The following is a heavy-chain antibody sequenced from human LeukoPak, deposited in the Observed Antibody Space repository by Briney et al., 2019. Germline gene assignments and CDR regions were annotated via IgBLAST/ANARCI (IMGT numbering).Heavy chain of an antibody. V-gene: IGHV1-2*06. CDR3: ARLYYYGSGRSGYYFDY. Sequence: ASVKVSCKASGYTFTGYYMHWVRQAPGQGLEWMGRINPNSGGTNYAQKFQGRVTMTRDTSISTAYMELSRLRSDDTAVYYCARLYYYGSGRSGYYFDYWGLGTLVTVSS. J-gene: IGHJ4*02. CDR2: INPNSGGT. D-gene: IGHD3-10*01. CDR1: GYTFTGYY.